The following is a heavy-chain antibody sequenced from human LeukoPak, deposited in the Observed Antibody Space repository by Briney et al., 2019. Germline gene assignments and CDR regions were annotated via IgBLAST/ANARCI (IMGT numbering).Heavy chain of an antibody. CDR1: GYTFTSYA. CDR3: ATLGVYDSSGYYYSIDAFDI. V-gene: IGHV7-4-1*02. J-gene: IGHJ3*02. CDR2: INTNTGNP. Sequence: ASVKVSCKASGYTFTSYAMSWVRQAPGQGLEWMGWINTNTGNPTYAQGFTGRFVFSLDTSVSTAYLQISSLKAEDTAVYYCATLGVYDSSGYYYSIDAFDIWGQGTMVTVSS. D-gene: IGHD3-22*01.